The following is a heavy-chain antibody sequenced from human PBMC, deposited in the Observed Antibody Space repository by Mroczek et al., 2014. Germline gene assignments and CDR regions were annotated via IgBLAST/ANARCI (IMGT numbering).Heavy chain of an antibody. Sequence: VQLVQSGAEVKKPGASVKVSCKASGYTFTGYYMHWVRQAPGQGLEWMGWINPNSGGTNYAQKFQGRVTMTRDTSISTAYMELSRLRSDDTAVYYCAIPLEVGADQEIHNDAFDIWGQGTMVTVSS. CDR1: GYTFTGYY. J-gene: IGHJ3*02. CDR3: AIPLEVGADQEIHNDAFDI. V-gene: IGHV1-2*02. CDR2: INPNSGGT. D-gene: IGHD1-26*01.